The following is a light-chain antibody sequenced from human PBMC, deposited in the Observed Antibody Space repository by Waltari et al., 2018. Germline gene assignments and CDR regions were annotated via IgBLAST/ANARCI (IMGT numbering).Light chain of an antibody. J-gene: IGKJ3*01. V-gene: IGKV3-15*01. CDR3: QQYNTWPS. CDR1: QIISTH. CDR2: AAS. Sequence: EIVMTQSPATLSVSPGERATLSCRASQIISTHLVWYQHNPGQAPRLLIYAASTRATGTPARFSGHGSGTEFTLTISSLQSEDFALYYCQQYNTWPSFGPGTKVDIK.